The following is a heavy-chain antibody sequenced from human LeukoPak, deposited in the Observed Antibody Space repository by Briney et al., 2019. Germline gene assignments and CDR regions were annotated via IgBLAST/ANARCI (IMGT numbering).Heavy chain of an antibody. D-gene: IGHD2-8*01. Sequence: GGTLRLSCAASGFTFNSYGMSWVRQAPGKGLEWVSSISGSGDSTYYADSVKGRFTISGDNSKNTLFLQMNSLRVEDTAVCYCVKDNPVCESWGQGTLVTVSS. CDR1: GFTFNSYG. J-gene: IGHJ5*02. CDR3: VKDNPVCES. CDR2: ISGSGDST. V-gene: IGHV3-23*01.